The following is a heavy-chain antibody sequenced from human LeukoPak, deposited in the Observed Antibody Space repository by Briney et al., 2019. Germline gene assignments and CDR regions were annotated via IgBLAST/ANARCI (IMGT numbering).Heavy chain of an antibody. D-gene: IGHD6-19*01. V-gene: IGHV1-8*01. CDR3: ARGDEWLPHRFDY. CDR2: MNPNSGNT. CDR1: GYTFTSYD. Sequence: SSVKVSCKASGYTFTSYDINWVRQATGQGLEWMGWMNPNSGNTGYAQKFQGRVTMTRNTSISAAYMELSSLRSEDTAVYYCARGDEWLPHRFDYWGQGTLVTVSS. J-gene: IGHJ4*02.